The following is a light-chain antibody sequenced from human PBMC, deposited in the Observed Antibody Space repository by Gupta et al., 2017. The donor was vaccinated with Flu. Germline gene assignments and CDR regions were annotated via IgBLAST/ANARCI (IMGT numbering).Light chain of an antibody. J-gene: IGKJ3*01. V-gene: IGKV3-20*01. CDR2: GVS. CDR3: QYYDSSLFT. CDR1: QSVTSTK. Sequence: IVLTQSPGTLSLSPGDRATLSCEASQSVTSTKLAWYQQKPGQAPRLLIYGVSRRATGVPGRFSGSGSGTDFTLTISSLEPEDFAVYYCQYYDSSLFTFGHGTKVDIK.